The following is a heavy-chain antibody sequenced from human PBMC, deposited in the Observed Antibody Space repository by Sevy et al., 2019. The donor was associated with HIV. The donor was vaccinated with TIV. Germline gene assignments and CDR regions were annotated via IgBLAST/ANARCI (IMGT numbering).Heavy chain of an antibody. CDR1: GFTFSNYG. D-gene: IGHD1-1*01. CDR2: ISYDGSNK. V-gene: IGHV3-30*03. CDR3: ALERLSSDVAEYFQN. Sequence: GGSLRLSCAASGFTFSNYGVHWVRQAPGKGLEWVAHISYDGSNKHYADSLKGRFTISRDNFKNSLSLQMNSLRAEDTAMYYCALERLSSDVAEYFQNWGQGTLVTVSS. J-gene: IGHJ1*01.